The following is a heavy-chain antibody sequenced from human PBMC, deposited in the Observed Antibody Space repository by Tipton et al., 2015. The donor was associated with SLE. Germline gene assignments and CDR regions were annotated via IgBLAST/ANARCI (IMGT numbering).Heavy chain of an antibody. CDR2: IYYSGST. J-gene: IGHJ6*03. CDR1: GGSISSGGYY. D-gene: IGHD3-3*01. V-gene: IGHV4-31*03. Sequence: TLSLTCTVSGGSISSGGYYWSWIRQHPGKGLEWIGYIYYSGSTYYNPSLKSRVTISVDTPKNQFSLKLSSVTAADTAVYYCARGKRFLEWLSLHYMDVWGKGTTVTVSS. CDR3: ARGKRFLEWLSLHYMDV.